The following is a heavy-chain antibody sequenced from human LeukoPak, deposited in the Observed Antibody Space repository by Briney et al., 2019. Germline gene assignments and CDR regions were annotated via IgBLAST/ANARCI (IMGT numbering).Heavy chain of an antibody. CDR3: ARRLLDAFDI. J-gene: IGHJ3*02. CDR1: GGSISSYY. CDR2: IYTSGST. Sequence: SETLSLTCTVSGGSISSYYWSWIRQPPGKGLEWIGYIYTSGSTNYNPSLKSRATISVDTSKNQFSLKLSSVTAADTAVYYCARRLLDAFDIWGQGTMVTVSS. V-gene: IGHV4-4*09.